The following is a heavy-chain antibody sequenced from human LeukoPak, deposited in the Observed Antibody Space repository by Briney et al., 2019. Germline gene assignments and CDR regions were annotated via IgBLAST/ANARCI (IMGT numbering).Heavy chain of an antibody. V-gene: IGHV3-21*01. CDR3: ARDLARDISCYDY. CDR2: ISSNGRSI. Sequence: GGPVRLSCAASGFTFSSYSMNWARQAPGKGLEWVSSISSNGRSIYYADFEKHRFTVSRDYASLYLQMDSRRAEDTAVYYCARDLARDISCYDYWGQGTVVPVSS. J-gene: IGHJ4*02. D-gene: IGHD2-15*01. CDR1: GFTFSSYS.